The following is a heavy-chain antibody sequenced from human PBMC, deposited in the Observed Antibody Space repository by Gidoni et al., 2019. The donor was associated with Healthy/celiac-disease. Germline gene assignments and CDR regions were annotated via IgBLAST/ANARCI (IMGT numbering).Heavy chain of an antibody. J-gene: IGHJ4*02. CDR3: ARHNPSTVVTYIDY. V-gene: IGHV4-39*01. Sequence: QLQLQESGPGLVKPSETLSLTCTVSGGSISSSSYYWGWIRQPPGKGLEWIGSIYYSGSTYYNPSLKSRVTISVDTSKNQFSLKLSSVTAADTAVYYCARHNPSTVVTYIDYWGQGTLVTVSS. D-gene: IGHD4-17*01. CDR2: IYYSGST. CDR1: GGSISSSSYY.